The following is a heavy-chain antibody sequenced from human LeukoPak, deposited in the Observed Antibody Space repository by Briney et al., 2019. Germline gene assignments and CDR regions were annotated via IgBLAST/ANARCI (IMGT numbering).Heavy chain of an antibody. Sequence: GGSLRLSCAASGFTFSSYSMNWVRQAPGKGLEWVAVISYDGSNKYYADSVKGRFTISRDNSKNTLYLQMNSLRAEDTAVYYCAKDSYYYGSGSYFIRYFDYWGQGTQVTVSS. CDR1: GFTFSSYS. J-gene: IGHJ4*02. V-gene: IGHV3-30*18. D-gene: IGHD3-10*01. CDR3: AKDSYYYGSGSYFIRYFDY. CDR2: ISYDGSNK.